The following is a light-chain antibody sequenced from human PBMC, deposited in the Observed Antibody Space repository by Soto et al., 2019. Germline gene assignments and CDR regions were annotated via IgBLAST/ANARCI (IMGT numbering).Light chain of an antibody. J-gene: IGKJ4*01. V-gene: IGKV3-15*01. CDR3: QQYRHWPLT. Sequence: EIVMTQSPATLSVSPGERATLSCRASQNIDTYFAWYHQTPGQAPRLLIYGASTRATGIPARFSGSGSGTEFTLTISSLQSEDFAVYYCQQYRHWPLTFGGGTKVEIK. CDR1: QNIDTY. CDR2: GAS.